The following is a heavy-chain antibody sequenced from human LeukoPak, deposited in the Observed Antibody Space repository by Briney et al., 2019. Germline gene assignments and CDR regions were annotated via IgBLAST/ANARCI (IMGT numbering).Heavy chain of an antibody. D-gene: IGHD2-15*01. V-gene: IGHV3-48*03. CDR2: TSSSGSTI. Sequence: GGSLRLSCAASGFTFSSYEMNLVRQAPGKGLEWVSYTSSSGSTIYYADSVKGRFTISRDNAKKSLYLQMNSLRAEDTAVYYCARVPTVGSGGYQFDYWGQGTLVTVSS. CDR1: GFTFSSYE. J-gene: IGHJ4*02. CDR3: ARVPTVGSGGYQFDY.